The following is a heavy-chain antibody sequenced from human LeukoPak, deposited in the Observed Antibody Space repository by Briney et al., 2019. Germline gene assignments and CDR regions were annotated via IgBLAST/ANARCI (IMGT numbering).Heavy chain of an antibody. V-gene: IGHV4-59*01. CDR3: ARSGSSSDWFDP. CDR2: IYYSGST. J-gene: IGHJ5*02. CDR1: GGSISSYY. D-gene: IGHD6-6*01. Sequence: SGTLSLTCTVSGGSISSYYWSWIRQPPGKGLEWIGYIYYSGSTNYNPSLKSRVTISVDTSKNQFSLKLSSVTAADTAVYYCARSGSSSDWFDPWGQGTLVTVSS.